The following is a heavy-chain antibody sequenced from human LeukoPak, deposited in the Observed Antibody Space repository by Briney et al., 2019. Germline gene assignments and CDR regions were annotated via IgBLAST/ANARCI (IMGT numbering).Heavy chain of an antibody. Sequence: GGTLRLSCAASGFTFSSYGMHWVRQAPGKGLEWVAVISYDGSNKYYADSVKGRFTISRDNSKNTLYLQMNSLRAEDTAVYYCAKKYYRYSYGYGPFDYWGQGTLVTVSS. V-gene: IGHV3-30*18. CDR3: AKKYYRYSYGYGPFDY. D-gene: IGHD5-18*01. CDR1: GFTFSSYG. J-gene: IGHJ4*02. CDR2: ISYDGSNK.